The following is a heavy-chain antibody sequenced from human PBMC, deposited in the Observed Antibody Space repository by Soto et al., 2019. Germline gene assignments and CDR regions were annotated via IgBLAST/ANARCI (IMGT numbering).Heavy chain of an antibody. Sequence: ASVKVSCKASGYTFTSYAMHCVRQAPGQRLEWMGWINAGNGNTKYSQKFQGRVTITRDTSASTAYMELSSLRSEDTAVYYCARVPTGYYDILTGYWAPQNNWFDPWGQGTLVTSPQ. J-gene: IGHJ5*02. CDR2: INAGNGNT. CDR3: ARVPTGYYDILTGYWAPQNNWFDP. V-gene: IGHV1-3*01. D-gene: IGHD3-9*01. CDR1: GYTFTSYA.